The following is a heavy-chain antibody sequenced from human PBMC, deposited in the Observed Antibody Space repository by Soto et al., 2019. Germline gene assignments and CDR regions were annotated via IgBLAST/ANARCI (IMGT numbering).Heavy chain of an antibody. V-gene: IGHV4-30-2*01. CDR1: GGSISSGGYS. CDR3: ARDGYYGSSGYYSESLYFDY. J-gene: IGHJ4*02. Sequence: QLQLQESGSGLVKPSQTLSLTCAVSGGSISSGGYSWSWIRQPPGKGLEWIGYIYHSGSTYYNPSLKSRVTISVDRSKNQFSLKLVSVTAADTAVYYCARDGYYGSSGYYSESLYFDYWGQGTLVTVSS. CDR2: IYHSGST. D-gene: IGHD3-22*01.